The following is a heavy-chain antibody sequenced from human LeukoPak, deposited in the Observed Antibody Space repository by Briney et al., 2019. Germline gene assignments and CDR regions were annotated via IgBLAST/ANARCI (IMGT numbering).Heavy chain of an antibody. V-gene: IGHV3-74*01. CDR2: INSDENTA. D-gene: IGHD5-18*01. CDR3: ARGGRDTTMVT. CDR1: GFTFSSYW. Sequence: GGSLRLSCAASGFTFSSYWMHWVRQAPGKGLVWISRINSDENTARYADSVKGRFTISRDNAKNTLYLQMNCLRAEDTAVYYCARGGRDTTMVTWGQGTLVTVSS. J-gene: IGHJ5*02.